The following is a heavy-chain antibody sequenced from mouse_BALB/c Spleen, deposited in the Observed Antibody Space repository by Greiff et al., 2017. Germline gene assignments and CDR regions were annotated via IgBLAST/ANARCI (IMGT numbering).Heavy chain of an antibody. J-gene: IGHJ2*01. Sequence: QVQLQQSGAELVRPGVSVKISCKGSGYTFTDYAMHWVKQSHAKSLEWIGVISTYYGDASYNQKFKGKATMTVDKSSSTAYMELARLTSEDSAIYYCARGQLGYYFDYWGQGTTLTVSS. V-gene: IGHV1S137*01. CDR1: GYTFTDYA. CDR2: ISTYYGDA. CDR3: ARGQLGYYFDY. D-gene: IGHD4-1*02.